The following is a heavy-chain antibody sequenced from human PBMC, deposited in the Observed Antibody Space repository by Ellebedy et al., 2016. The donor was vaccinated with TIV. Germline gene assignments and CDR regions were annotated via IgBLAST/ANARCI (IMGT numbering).Heavy chain of an antibody. J-gene: IGHJ6*02. Sequence: SETLSLXXTVSGGSISSNAYYWAWIRQPPGKGLEWIGSIHYSGSTYYNPSLKSRLTITIDKTKNHFSLNLNSVTAADTAVYYCARERYDTNTDSPSDYYYGMDVWGQGTTVTVSS. CDR1: GGSISSNAYY. V-gene: IGHV4-39*07. CDR2: IHYSGST. D-gene: IGHD2-8*01. CDR3: ARERYDTNTDSPSDYYYGMDV.